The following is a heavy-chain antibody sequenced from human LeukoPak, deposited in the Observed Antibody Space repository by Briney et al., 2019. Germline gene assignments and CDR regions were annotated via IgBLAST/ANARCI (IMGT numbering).Heavy chain of an antibody. CDR3: ARQNVLLWFGEG. CDR2: IYYSGST. D-gene: IGHD3-10*01. J-gene: IGHJ4*02. V-gene: IGHV4-39*01. Sequence: PSETLSLTCTVSGGSISSSSYYWGWIRQPPGQGLEWIGSIYYSGSTYYNPSLKSRVTISVDTSKNQFSLKLSSVTAADTAVYYCARQNVLLWFGEGWGQGTLATVSS. CDR1: GGSISSSSYY.